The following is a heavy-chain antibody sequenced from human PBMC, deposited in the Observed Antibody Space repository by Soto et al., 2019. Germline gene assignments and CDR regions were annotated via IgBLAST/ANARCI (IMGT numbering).Heavy chain of an antibody. Sequence: EVQLLESGGGLAQPGESLGLSCAASGFAFPTYAMTWVRQIPGKGREWVASISDSGSKTYYADSVEGRVIIYRDNSMNTVAQKMNNQRVVYLAVYYCVKKKGARDSDLQYYFDSWGQGTLVTVSS. CDR2: ISDSGSKT. CDR1: GFAFPTYA. V-gene: IGHV3-23*01. D-gene: IGHD3-16*01. J-gene: IGHJ4*02. CDR3: VKKKGARDSDLQYYFDS.